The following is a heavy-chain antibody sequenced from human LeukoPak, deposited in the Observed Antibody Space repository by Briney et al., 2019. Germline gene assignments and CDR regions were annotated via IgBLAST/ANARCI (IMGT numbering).Heavy chain of an antibody. CDR3: ARDVGDGEYFFDF. D-gene: IGHD3-16*01. Sequence: GGSLRLSCAASGFSFSTYAISWVRQAPGKGLEWVSCISTTSSYIFYADSVRGRFTVSKDNAKNSLYLQMNNMRVSDTAVYFCARDVGDGEYFFDFWGQGTLVSVSS. CDR1: GFSFSTYA. V-gene: IGHV3-21*01. J-gene: IGHJ4*02. CDR2: ISTTSSYI.